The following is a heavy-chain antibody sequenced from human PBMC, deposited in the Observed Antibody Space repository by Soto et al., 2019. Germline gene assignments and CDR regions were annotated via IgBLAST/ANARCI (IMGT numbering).Heavy chain of an antibody. Sequence: VQLLESGGGLVEPGGSRRLSCAASGFTFSDYYMSWIRQAPGKGLEWVSYISSSGSTIYYADSVKGRFTISRDNAKNSLYLQMNSLRAEDTAVYYCARGSAYYDSSVPAAAGMDVWGQGTTVTVSS. CDR2: ISSSGSTI. CDR1: GFTFSDYY. D-gene: IGHD3-22*01. J-gene: IGHJ6*02. CDR3: ARGSAYYDSSVPAAAGMDV. V-gene: IGHV3-11*01.